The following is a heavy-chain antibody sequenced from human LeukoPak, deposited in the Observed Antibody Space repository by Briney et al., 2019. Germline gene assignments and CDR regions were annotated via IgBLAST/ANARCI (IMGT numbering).Heavy chain of an antibody. D-gene: IGHD6-13*01. V-gene: IGHV4-59*01. CDR1: GGSISNYY. Sequence: SETLSLTCTVSGGSISNYYWSWIRQPPGKGLEWIGYIYYSGSTNYNPSLKSRATISVDTSKNQFSLKLSSVTAADTAVYYCARGSSSWTGGWFDPWGQGTLVTVSS. CDR3: ARGSSSWTGGWFDP. J-gene: IGHJ5*02. CDR2: IYYSGST.